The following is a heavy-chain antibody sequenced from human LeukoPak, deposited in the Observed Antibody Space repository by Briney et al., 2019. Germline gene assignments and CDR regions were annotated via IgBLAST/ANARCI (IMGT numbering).Heavy chain of an antibody. Sequence: GGSLRLSCAASGFTFSDYYMSWIRQAPGKGLEWVTYISHRVSDVQYADSVKGRFTISRDNAKNSLYLQMNSLRAEDTAVYYCARDSGYYGDYRDTGDYWGQGTLVTVSS. CDR3: ARDSGYYGDYRDTGDY. J-gene: IGHJ4*02. V-gene: IGHV3-11*04. CDR2: ISHRVSDV. D-gene: IGHD4-17*01. CDR1: GFTFSDYY.